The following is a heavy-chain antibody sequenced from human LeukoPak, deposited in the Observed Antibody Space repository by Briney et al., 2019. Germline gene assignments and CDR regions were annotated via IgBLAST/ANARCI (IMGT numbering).Heavy chain of an antibody. CDR2: ISSSSSYI. Sequence: GGSLRLSCAASGFTFSSYSMNWVRQAPGKGLEWVSSISSSSSYIYHADSVKGRFTISRDNSKNSLYLQMNSLRAEDTAVYFCARDHSEPGVFFDSWGQGTLVTVSS. V-gene: IGHV3-21*04. J-gene: IGHJ4*02. D-gene: IGHD1-14*01. CDR3: ARDHSEPGVFFDS. CDR1: GFTFSSYS.